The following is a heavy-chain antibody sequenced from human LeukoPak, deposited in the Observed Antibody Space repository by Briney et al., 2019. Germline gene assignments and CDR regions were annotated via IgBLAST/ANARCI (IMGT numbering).Heavy chain of an antibody. CDR3: ARDHSSSSEDY. V-gene: IGHV4-38-2*02. Sequence: SETLSLTCTVSGYSISSDYYWAWIRQPPGKGLEWIGSIFHTGSTYHNPSLKSRVTISVDTSKNQFSLKLNSVTAADTAVYYCARDHSSSSEDYWGQGTLVTVSS. CDR1: GYSISSDYY. D-gene: IGHD6-13*01. CDR2: IFHTGST. J-gene: IGHJ4*02.